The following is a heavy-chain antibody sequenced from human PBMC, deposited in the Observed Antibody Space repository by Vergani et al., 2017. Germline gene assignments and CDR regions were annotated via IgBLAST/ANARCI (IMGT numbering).Heavy chain of an antibody. J-gene: IGHJ4*02. CDR1: EYSFGNYW. CDR2: IYPADSDT. V-gene: IGHV5-51*01. Sequence: EVELVQSGPEMRTPGESLKISCKGSEYSFGNYWIGWVRQMPGKGLEWMGIIYPADSDTRYSPSFQGQVTFSADKSISTACLQWDSLKASDTALYYCARHTTYTDSWGQGTLVTVSS. D-gene: IGHD1-1*01. CDR3: ARHTTYTDS.